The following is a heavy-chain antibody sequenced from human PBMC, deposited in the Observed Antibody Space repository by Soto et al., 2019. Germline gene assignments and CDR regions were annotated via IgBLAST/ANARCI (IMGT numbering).Heavy chain of an antibody. CDR3: VKDSESSGYLTHLDY. CDR1: GFTFDDYA. Sequence: GGSLRLSCVASGFTFDDYAIHWVRQTPGKGLEWVSGLTWNGEVLGYADSVKGRFTISRDNAKNSLYLEMNSLRPEDTGLYYCVKDSESSGYLTHLDYWGQGTLVTVSS. D-gene: IGHD3-22*01. V-gene: IGHV3-9*01. J-gene: IGHJ4*02. CDR2: LTWNGEVL.